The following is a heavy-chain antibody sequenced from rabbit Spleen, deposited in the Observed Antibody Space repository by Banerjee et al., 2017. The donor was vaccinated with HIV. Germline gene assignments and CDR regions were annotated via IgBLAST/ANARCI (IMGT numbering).Heavy chain of an antibody. D-gene: IGHD1-1*01. CDR3: ARYLGSGSVYGSFNL. Sequence: QSLQESGGGLFQPGGSLALTCTASGFSFSNTYYMCWVRQAPGKGLEWIACIYAGSSGSTYYASWAKGRFTISKTSSTTVTLQMTSLTAADTATYFCARYLGSGSVYGSFNLWGPGTLVTVS. V-gene: IGHV1S40*01. CDR1: GFSFSNTYY. J-gene: IGHJ4*01. CDR2: IYAGSSGST.